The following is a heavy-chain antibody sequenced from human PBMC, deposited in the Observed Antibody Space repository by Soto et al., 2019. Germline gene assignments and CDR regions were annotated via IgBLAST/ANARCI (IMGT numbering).Heavy chain of an antibody. V-gene: IGHV3-15*01. Sequence: GGSLRLSCAASGFTFSNAWMSWVRQAPEQGLEWVGRIKSKTDGGTTDYAAPVKGRFTISRDDSKNTLYLQMNSLKTEDTAVYYCTTGLDITMIVQWAFDIWGQGTMVT. D-gene: IGHD3-22*01. CDR2: IKSKTDGGTT. CDR3: TTGLDITMIVQWAFDI. CDR1: GFTFSNAW. J-gene: IGHJ3*02.